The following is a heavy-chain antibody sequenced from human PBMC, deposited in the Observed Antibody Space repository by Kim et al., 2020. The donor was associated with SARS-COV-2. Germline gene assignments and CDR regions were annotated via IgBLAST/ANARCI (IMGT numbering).Heavy chain of an antibody. CDR1: GGSISSYY. J-gene: IGHJ5*02. CDR3: ASSSSWYIEFDP. CDR2: IYYSGST. Sequence: SETLSLTCTVSGGSISSYYWSWIRQPPGKGLEWIGYIYYSGSTNYNPSLKSRVTISVDTSKNQFSLKLSSVTAADTAVYYCASSSSWYIEFDPWGQGTLVTVPS. D-gene: IGHD6-13*01. V-gene: IGHV4-59*13.